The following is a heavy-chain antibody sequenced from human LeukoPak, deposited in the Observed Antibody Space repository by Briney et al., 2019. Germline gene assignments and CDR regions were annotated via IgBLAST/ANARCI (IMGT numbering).Heavy chain of an antibody. D-gene: IGHD7-27*01. CDR2: ISSSSSYI. Sequence: PGGSLRLSCAASGFTFSSYSMNWVRQAPGKGLEWVSSISSSSSYIYYADSVKGRFTISRDNAKNSLYLQMNSLRAEDTAVYYCARDSLGIKFRWYFDLWGRGTLVTVSS. CDR3: ARDSLGIKFRWYFDL. V-gene: IGHV3-21*04. J-gene: IGHJ2*01. CDR1: GFTFSSYS.